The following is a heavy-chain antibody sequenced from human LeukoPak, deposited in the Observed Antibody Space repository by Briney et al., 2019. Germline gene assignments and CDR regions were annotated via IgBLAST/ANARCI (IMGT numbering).Heavy chain of an antibody. CDR1: GFTFSSYS. CDR3: ARVGCSGGSCHSGFDY. V-gene: IGHV3-21*01. J-gene: IGHJ4*02. CDR2: ISSSSSYI. Sequence: GGSLRLSCAASGFTFSSYSMNWVRQAPGKGLEWVSSISSSSSYIYYADSVKGRFTISRDNAKNSLYLQMNSLRAEDTAVYYCARVGCSGGSCHSGFDYWGQGTLVTVSS. D-gene: IGHD2-15*01.